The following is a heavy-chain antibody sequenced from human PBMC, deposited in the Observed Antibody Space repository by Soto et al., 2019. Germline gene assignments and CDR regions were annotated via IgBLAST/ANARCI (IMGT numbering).Heavy chain of an antibody. CDR2: ISGSGGST. D-gene: IGHD3-3*01. Sequence: EVQLLESGGGLVQPGGSLRLSCAASGFTFSSYAMSWVRQAPGKGLEWVSAISGSGGSTYYADSVKGRFTISRDNSKNTLYLQMNSLRAEDTAEYYCAKGKTIFGVVTLTLDYWGQGTLVTVSS. CDR3: AKGKTIFGVVTLTLDY. V-gene: IGHV3-23*01. J-gene: IGHJ4*02. CDR1: GFTFSSYA.